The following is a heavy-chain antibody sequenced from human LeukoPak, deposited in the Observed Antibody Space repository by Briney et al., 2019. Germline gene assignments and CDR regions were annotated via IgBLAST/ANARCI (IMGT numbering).Heavy chain of an antibody. J-gene: IGHJ4*02. Sequence: SPGGSLRLSCAASGFTFSSYSMNWVRQAPGKGLEWVSSISSSSSYIYYADSVKGRFTISRDNAKNSLYLQMNSLRAEDTAVYYCARDFVSIYDILTGYPYDYWGQGTLVTVSS. D-gene: IGHD3-9*01. CDR2: ISSSSSYI. CDR3: ARDFVSIYDILTGYPYDY. V-gene: IGHV3-21*01. CDR1: GFTFSSYS.